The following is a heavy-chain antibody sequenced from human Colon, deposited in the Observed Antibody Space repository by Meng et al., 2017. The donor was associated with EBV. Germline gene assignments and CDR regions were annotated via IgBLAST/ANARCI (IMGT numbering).Heavy chain of an antibody. CDR1: GYTFTTSA. J-gene: IGHJ4*02. V-gene: IGHV3-73*02. CDR3: TNLDY. CDR2: ITTKASNYAT. Sequence: LVDAGGGLVPPGASLRLACEASGYTFTTSAVHWVRQASGKGLEWVGRITTKASNYATAYVASVEGRFTVSRDDSTNTAYLRMNSLKTEDTAVYYCTNLDYWGQGILVTVSS.